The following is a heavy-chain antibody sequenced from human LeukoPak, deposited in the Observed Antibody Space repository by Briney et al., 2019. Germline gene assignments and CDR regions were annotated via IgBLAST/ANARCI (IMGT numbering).Heavy chain of an antibody. V-gene: IGHV1-18*01. D-gene: IGHD6-13*01. CDR2: ISAYNGNT. CDR3: ASWWGSRDRVEAFDI. J-gene: IGHJ3*02. CDR1: GYTFTSYG. Sequence: GASVTVSCTASGYTFTSYGISWVRQPPGPGLERMGSISAYNGNTNYAHKLPGRVTMTTDTSTTTTYMELRSLRSDDTAVYYCASWWGSRDRVEAFDIWGQRTMVTVSS.